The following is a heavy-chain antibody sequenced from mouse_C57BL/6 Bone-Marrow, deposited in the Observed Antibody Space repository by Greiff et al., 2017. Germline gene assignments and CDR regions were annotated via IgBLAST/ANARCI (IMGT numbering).Heavy chain of an antibody. CDR3: ATYEGKRWFDY. V-gene: IGHV6-3*01. J-gene: IGHJ2*01. Sequence: EVMLVESGGGLVQPGGSMKLSCVASGFTFSNYWMNWVRQSPEQGLEWVAQIRLKSDNSATHYAESVKGRFTISRAASKSSVYLHMNNLRAEDTGIYCCATYEGKRWFDYWGQGTTLTVSS. D-gene: IGHD2-12*01. CDR2: IRLKSDNSAT. CDR1: GFTFSNYW.